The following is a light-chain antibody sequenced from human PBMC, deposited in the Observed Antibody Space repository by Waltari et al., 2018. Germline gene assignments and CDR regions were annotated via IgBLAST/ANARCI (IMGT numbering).Light chain of an antibody. V-gene: IGKV3-15*01. CDR1: QSVGSN. CDR2: GAS. CDR3: QHYNIWPPGYT. J-gene: IGKJ2*01. Sequence: EMVMTQSPATLSVSPGERATLSCRASQSVGSNVAWYQQKPGQAPRLPIYGASTRATVIPARFSGSGYGTEFTLTISSLQSEDFAVYYCQHYNIWPPGYTFGQGTKLEIK.